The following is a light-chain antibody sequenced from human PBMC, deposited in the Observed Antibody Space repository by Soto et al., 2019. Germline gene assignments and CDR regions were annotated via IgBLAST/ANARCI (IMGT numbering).Light chain of an antibody. V-gene: IGLV2-8*01. J-gene: IGLJ2*01. CDR1: SSDVGGYNY. Sequence: QSVLTQPPSASGSPGQSVTISCTGTSSDVGGYNYVSWYQQHPGKVPKLIIYEVNKRPSGFPDRFSGSKSGTTASLTVSGLQAEDEADYYCRSYAGSNTVIFGGGTKLTVL. CDR3: RSYAGSNTVI. CDR2: EVN.